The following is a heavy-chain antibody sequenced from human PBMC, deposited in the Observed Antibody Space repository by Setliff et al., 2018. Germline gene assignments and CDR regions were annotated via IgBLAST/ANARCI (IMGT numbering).Heavy chain of an antibody. J-gene: IGHJ4*02. Sequence: SETLSLTCTVSGGSISSYYWSWIRQPPGKGLEWIGYIYGSGSTYYNPSLKSRVTISVDTSKNQFSLKLSSMTAADTAVYYCARGAYCGGNCFYHFDHWGRGTLVTVSS. CDR2: IYGSGST. D-gene: IGHD2-21*02. CDR1: GGSISSYY. CDR3: ARGAYCGGNCFYHFDH. V-gene: IGHV4-59*08.